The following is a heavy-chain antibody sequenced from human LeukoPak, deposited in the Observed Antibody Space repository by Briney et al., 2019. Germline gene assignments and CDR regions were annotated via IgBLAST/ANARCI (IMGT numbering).Heavy chain of an antibody. CDR1: GFNYSAYN. D-gene: IGHD3-10*01. V-gene: IGHV3-21*01. J-gene: IGHJ4*02. CDR2: ITSSSAYI. Sequence: GGSLRLSCAASGFNYSAYNMNWVRQAPGKGLEWVASITSSSAYIYYGDSVKGRVRISRDNAKNSLYLQMNSLRAEDTAVYYCARDWFGELLLGFDYWGQGTLVTVSS. CDR3: ARDWFGELLLGFDY.